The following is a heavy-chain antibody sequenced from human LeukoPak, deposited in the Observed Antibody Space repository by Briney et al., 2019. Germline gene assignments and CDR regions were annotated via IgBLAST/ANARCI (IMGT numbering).Heavy chain of an antibody. CDR2: ISSTSSYI. V-gene: IGHV3-21*01. Sequence: PGGSLRLSCAASGFTFSSYSMNWVRQAPGMGLEWVSSISSTSSYIYYSNSVRGRFTISRDNAKNSLYLQMNSLRAEDTAVYYCARVSFGVVTPAFDYWGQGTLVTVSS. J-gene: IGHJ4*02. CDR1: GFTFSSYS. CDR3: ARVSFGVVTPAFDY. D-gene: IGHD3-3*01.